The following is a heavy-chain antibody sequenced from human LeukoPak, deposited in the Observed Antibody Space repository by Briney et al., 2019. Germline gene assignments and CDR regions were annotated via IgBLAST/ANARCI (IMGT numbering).Heavy chain of an antibody. CDR2: VFFSGST. Sequence: SETLSLTCTVSGGSISSYYWSWIRQPPGKELEGIGYVFFSGSTNSTPSLKSRVTISVDTSKIQFSLELSSVTAADTVLFFKQKTAYEILTGYWIFDYWGQGTLVTVSS. D-gene: IGHD3-9*01. CDR3: QKTAYEILTGYWIFDY. V-gene: IGHV4-59*01. CDR1: GGSISSYY. J-gene: IGHJ4*02.